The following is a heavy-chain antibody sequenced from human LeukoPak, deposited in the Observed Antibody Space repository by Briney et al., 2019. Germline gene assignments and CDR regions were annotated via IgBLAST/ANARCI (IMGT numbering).Heavy chain of an antibody. Sequence: GGSLRLSCAASGFTFSSYSMNWVRQAPGKGLEWVSSISSSSSYIYYADSVKGRFTISRDNSKNTLYLQMNSLRAEDTAVYYCAKVDTGGYVDYWGQGTLVTVSS. CDR3: AKVDTGGYVDY. D-gene: IGHD2-15*01. CDR2: ISSSSSYI. V-gene: IGHV3-21*01. J-gene: IGHJ4*02. CDR1: GFTFSSYS.